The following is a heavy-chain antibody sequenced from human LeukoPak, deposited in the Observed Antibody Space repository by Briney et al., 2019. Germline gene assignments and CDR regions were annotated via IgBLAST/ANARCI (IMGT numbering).Heavy chain of an antibody. CDR2: IIPIFGTA. J-gene: IGHJ6*02. D-gene: IGHD2-2*01. CDR1: GGTFSSYA. V-gene: IGHV1-69*13. Sequence: GASVKVSCKASGGTFSSYAISWVRQAPGQGLEWVGGIIPIFGTANYAQKFQGRVTITADESTSTAYMELSSLRSEDTAVYYCAREDLYGSTQDVWGQGTTVTVSS. CDR3: AREDLYGSTQDV.